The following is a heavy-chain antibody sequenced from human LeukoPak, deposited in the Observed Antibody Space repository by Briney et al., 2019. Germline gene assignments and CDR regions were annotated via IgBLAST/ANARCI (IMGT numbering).Heavy chain of an antibody. CDR2: INEDGSNK. CDR1: GFSFSNHY. D-gene: IGHD6-19*01. V-gene: IGHV3-7*01. Sequence: GSLRLSCTASGFSFSNHYMRWIRQAPGKGLEWVANINEDGSNKWHLGSVKGRFTVSRDNARNSLYLQMNSLRVEDTAVYYCTRVIVAVPGYFDYFDFWGQGVLVTVSS. CDR3: TRVIVAVPGYFDYFDF. J-gene: IGHJ4*02.